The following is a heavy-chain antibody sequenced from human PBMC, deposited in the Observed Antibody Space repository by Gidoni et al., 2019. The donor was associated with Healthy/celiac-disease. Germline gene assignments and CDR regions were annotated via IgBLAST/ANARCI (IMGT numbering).Heavy chain of an antibody. V-gene: IGHV3-9*03. CDR1: GFTFDDYA. CDR2: ISWNSGSI. Sequence: EVQLVESGGGLVQPGRSLRLSCAASGFTFDDYALHWVRQAPGKGLEWVSGISWNSGSIGYADSVKGRFTISRDNAKNSLYLQMNSLRAEDMALYYCARGAKYYYDSSGYYHNWFDPWGQGTLVTVSS. J-gene: IGHJ5*02. CDR3: ARGAKYYYDSSGYYHNWFDP. D-gene: IGHD3-22*01.